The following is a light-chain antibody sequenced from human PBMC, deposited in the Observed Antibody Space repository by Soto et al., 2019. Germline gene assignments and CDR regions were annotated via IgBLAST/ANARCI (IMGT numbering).Light chain of an antibody. CDR3: CSYAGPNTFV. J-gene: IGLJ1*01. CDR2: EVT. V-gene: IGLV2-23*02. Sequence: QSALTQSASVSGSPGQSITISCTGTSSDVGPYNLVSWYQQQPGKAPKLIIYEVTERPSGVSNRFSGTKSGNTASLTISGLQADDEADYCCCSYAGPNTFVFGLGTKLTVL. CDR1: SSDVGPYNL.